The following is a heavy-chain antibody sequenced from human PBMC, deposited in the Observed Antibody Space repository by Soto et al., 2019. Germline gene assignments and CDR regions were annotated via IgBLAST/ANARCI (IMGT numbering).Heavy chain of an antibody. CDR2: ISGRAEKT. D-gene: IGHD6-19*01. J-gene: IGHJ4*02. Sequence: EVQLLESGGGLEQRGGSLRLSCAASGFSFFSSAMSWVRQTPGGGLEWVSGISGRAEKTYYADSVKGRFTISRHISKGTLSLEMTSLRAEDSALYYCARSRDSDAWYSLDYWGQGTLVTVSS. V-gene: IGHV3-23*01. CDR1: GFSFFSSA. CDR3: ARSRDSDAWYSLDY.